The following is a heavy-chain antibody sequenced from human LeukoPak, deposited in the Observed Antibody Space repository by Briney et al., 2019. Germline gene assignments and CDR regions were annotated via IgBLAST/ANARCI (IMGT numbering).Heavy chain of an antibody. D-gene: IGHD2-2*01. CDR2: INHSGST. V-gene: IGHV4-34*01. CDR1: GGSFSGYY. Sequence: SETLSLTCAVYGGSFSGYYWSWIRQPPGKGLEWIGEINHSGSTNYNPSLKSRVTVSVDTSKNQFSLKLSSVTAADTAVYYCARSPTEYCSSTSCYARYYYYGMDVWGQGTTVTVSS. CDR3: ARSPTEYCSSTSCYARYYYYGMDV. J-gene: IGHJ6*02.